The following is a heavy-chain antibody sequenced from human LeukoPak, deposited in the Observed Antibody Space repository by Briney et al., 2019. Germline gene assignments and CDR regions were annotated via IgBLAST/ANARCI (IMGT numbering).Heavy chain of an antibody. CDR1: GGSISSYY. D-gene: IGHD6-19*01. CDR3: ARDLEGWNYFDY. Sequence: SETLSLTCTVSGGSISSYYWSWIRQPPGKGLEWIGYIYYSGSTNYNPSLKSRVTISVDTSKNQFSLKLSSVTAADTAVYYCARDLEGWNYFDYWGQGTLVTVSS. J-gene: IGHJ4*02. CDR2: IYYSGST. V-gene: IGHV4-59*01.